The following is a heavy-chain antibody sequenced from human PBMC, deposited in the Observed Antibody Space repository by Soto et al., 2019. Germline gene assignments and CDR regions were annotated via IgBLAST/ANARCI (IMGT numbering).Heavy chain of an antibody. V-gene: IGHV3-30-3*01. Sequence: GGSLRLSCAASGFTFSSYAMHWVRQAPGKGLEWVAVISYDGSNKYYADSVKGRFTISRDNSKNTLYLQMNSLRAEDTAVYYCARDGNTAMVIFSLYYYYGMDVWGQGTTVTSP. CDR1: GFTFSSYA. CDR2: ISYDGSNK. D-gene: IGHD5-18*01. CDR3: ARDGNTAMVIFSLYYYYGMDV. J-gene: IGHJ6*02.